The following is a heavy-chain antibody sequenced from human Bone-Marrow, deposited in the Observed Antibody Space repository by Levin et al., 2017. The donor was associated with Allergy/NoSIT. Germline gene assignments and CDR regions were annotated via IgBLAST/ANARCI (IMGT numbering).Heavy chain of an antibody. D-gene: IGHD3-22*01. CDR1: GGSFSGYY. V-gene: IGHV4-34*01. J-gene: IGHJ4*02. CDR3: ARGGYYYDSSGYYHIDY. Sequence: SETLSLTCAVYGGSFSGYYWSWIRQPPGKGLEWIGEINHSGSTNYNPSLKSRVTISVDTSKNQFSLKLSSVTAADTAVYYCARGGYYYDSSGYYHIDYWGQGTLVTVSS. CDR2: INHSGST.